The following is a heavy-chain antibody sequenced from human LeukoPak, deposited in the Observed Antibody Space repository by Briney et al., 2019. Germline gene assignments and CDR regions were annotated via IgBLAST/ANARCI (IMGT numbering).Heavy chain of an antibody. CDR3: ARARTGDCSANSCPDDAFDF. CDR2: VNPRGGST. CDR1: GYTFSNYY. Sequence: ASVKVSCKAFGYTFSNYYMHWVRQAPGQGLEWMGIVNPRGGSTNYAQKFQDRVTMTRDMSTSTVYMELSSLRSEDTAVYYCARARTGDCSANSCPDDAFDFWGQGTLVTVSS. J-gene: IGHJ3*01. V-gene: IGHV1-46*01. D-gene: IGHD2-15*01.